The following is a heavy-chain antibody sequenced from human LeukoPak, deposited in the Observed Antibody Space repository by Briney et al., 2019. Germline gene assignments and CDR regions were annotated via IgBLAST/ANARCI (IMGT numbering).Heavy chain of an antibody. D-gene: IGHD3-16*01. CDR2: IYSGGST. CDR3: ARGPGGDDH. V-gene: IGHV3-53*01. CDR1: GFTFDDYT. J-gene: IGHJ4*02. Sequence: PGGSLRLSCAASGFTFDDYTMHWVRQAPGKGLEWVSVIYSGGSTYYANSVGGRFTISRDNSKNTLFLQMNSLRAEDTAVYYCARGPGGDDHWGQGTLVTVSS.